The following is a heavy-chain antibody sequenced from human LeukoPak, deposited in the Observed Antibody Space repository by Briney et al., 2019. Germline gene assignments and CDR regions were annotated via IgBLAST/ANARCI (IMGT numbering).Heavy chain of an antibody. V-gene: IGHV4-59*01. D-gene: IGHD6-13*01. CDR2: IYYSGST. CDR1: GGSISSYY. Sequence: PSETLSLTCTVSGGSISSYYWSWIRQPPGKGLEWIGYIYYSGSTNYNPSLKSRVTISVDTSKNQFSLKLSSVTAADTAVYYCARDRYAAATVNFDYWGQGTLVTVSS. CDR3: ARDRYAAATVNFDY. J-gene: IGHJ4*02.